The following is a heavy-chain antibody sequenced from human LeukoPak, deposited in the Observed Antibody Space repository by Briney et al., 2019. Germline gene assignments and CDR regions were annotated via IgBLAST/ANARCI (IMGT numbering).Heavy chain of an antibody. CDR1: GFTFSSYG. Sequence: GGSLRLSCATSGFTFSSYGMHWVRQAPGRGLEWVAFIWFDGSNTDYADSVKGRFTISRDNSKNTLYLQMNSLRTEDTAVYYCARSHCSGGSCREYFQHWGQGTLVTVSS. V-gene: IGHV3-30*02. CDR3: ARSHCSGGSCREYFQH. CDR2: IWFDGSNT. J-gene: IGHJ1*01. D-gene: IGHD2-15*01.